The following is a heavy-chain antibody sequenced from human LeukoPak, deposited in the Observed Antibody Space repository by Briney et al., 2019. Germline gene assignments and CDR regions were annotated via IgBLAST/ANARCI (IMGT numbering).Heavy chain of an antibody. CDR2: IGYDGSNK. CDR1: GFTLSTYG. Sequence: GGSLRLSCAASGFTLSTYGMHWVRQAPGKGLEWMAFIGYDGSNKWYAGSVKGRFTISRDNSKNTLYLEMNSLRAEDTAVYYCAKDPGYQPPGYYMDVWGKGTTVTVSS. V-gene: IGHV3-30*02. D-gene: IGHD2-2*01. J-gene: IGHJ6*03. CDR3: AKDPGYQPPGYYMDV.